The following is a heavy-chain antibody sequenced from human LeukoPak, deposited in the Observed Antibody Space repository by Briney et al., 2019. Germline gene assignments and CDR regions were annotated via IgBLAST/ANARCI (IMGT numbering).Heavy chain of an antibody. CDR2: INSDGSST. CDR3: VRDQGISDRYSYGYGY. J-gene: IGHJ4*02. CDR1: GFTFSSYW. Sequence: GGSLRLSCAASGFTFSSYWMHWVRQAPGKGLVWVSRINSDGSSTSCADSVKGRFTISRDNAKNTLYLQMNSLRVEDTAVYYCVRDQGISDRYSYGYGYWGQGTLVTVSS. V-gene: IGHV3-74*01. D-gene: IGHD5-18*01.